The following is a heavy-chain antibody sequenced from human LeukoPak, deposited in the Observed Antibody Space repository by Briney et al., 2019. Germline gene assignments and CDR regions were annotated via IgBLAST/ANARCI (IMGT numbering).Heavy chain of an antibody. CDR3: ARAGQRSGWDPDAFDI. J-gene: IGHJ3*02. D-gene: IGHD6-19*01. V-gene: IGHV4-39*07. Sequence: SETLSLTCTVSGGDVNTFSHYWGWIRQPPGKGLEWIGSVFYSGSTYYNPSLKSRVTISVDTSKNQFSLKLSSVTAADPAVYYCARAGQRSGWDPDAFDIWGQGTMVTVSS. CDR1: GGDVNTFSHY. CDR2: VFYSGST.